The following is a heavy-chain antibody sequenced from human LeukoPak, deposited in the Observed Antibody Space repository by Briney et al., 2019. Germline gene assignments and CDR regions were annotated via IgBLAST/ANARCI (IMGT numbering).Heavy chain of an antibody. CDR3: ARVRLWSLYYYYGMDV. D-gene: IGHD3-10*01. CDR2: INHSGST. J-gene: IGHJ6*02. Sequence: SETLSLTCAVYGGSFSGYYWSWIRQPPGKGLEWIGEINHSGSTNYNPSLKSRVPISVDTSKNQFSLKLSSVTAADTAVYYCARVRLWSLYYYYGMDVWGQGTTVTVSS. V-gene: IGHV4-34*01. CDR1: GGSFSGYY.